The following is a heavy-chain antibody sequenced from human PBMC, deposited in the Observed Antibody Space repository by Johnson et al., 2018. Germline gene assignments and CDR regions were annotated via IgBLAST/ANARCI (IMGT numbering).Heavy chain of an antibody. V-gene: IGHV3-30*03. CDR2: IAYDGSNK. Sequence: QVQLVESGGGVVQPGRSLRLSCAASGFTFNNYGLHWVRQAPGQGLEWVAVIAYDGSNKYYADSVKGRFTISRDNSKNPLYLQMNSLRPEDTAVYYCARNYYYMDVWGKGTTVTVSS. CDR3: ARNYYYMDV. CDR1: GFTFNNYG. J-gene: IGHJ6*03.